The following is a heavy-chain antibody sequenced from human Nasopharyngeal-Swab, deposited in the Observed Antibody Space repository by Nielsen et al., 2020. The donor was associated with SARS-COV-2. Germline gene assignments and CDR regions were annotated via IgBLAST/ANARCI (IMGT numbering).Heavy chain of an antibody. CDR1: GFTFSSYA. D-gene: IGHD3-3*01. Sequence: GESLKISCAASGFTFSSYAMSWVRQAPGKGLEWVSAISGSGGSTYYADSVKGRSTISRDNSKNTLYLQMNSLRAEDTAVYYCAKAPRGGYYDYYYGMDVWGQGTTVTVSS. J-gene: IGHJ6*02. CDR2: ISGSGGST. CDR3: AKAPRGGYYDYYYGMDV. V-gene: IGHV3-23*01.